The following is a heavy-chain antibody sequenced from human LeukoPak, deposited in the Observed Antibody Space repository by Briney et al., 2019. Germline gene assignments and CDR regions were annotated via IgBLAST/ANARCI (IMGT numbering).Heavy chain of an antibody. CDR2: INPNSGGT. D-gene: IGHD3-16*01. CDR1: GYSFTGYY. J-gene: IGHJ5*02. V-gene: IGHV1-2*02. CDR3: ARDVSAGGTNWFDP. Sequence: ASVKVSCKASGYSFTGYYMHWVRQAPGQGLEWMGWINPNSGGTNFAQKFQGRVTMTRDTSISTAYMELSRLRSDDTAVYYCARDVSAGGTNWFDPWGQGTLVTVSS.